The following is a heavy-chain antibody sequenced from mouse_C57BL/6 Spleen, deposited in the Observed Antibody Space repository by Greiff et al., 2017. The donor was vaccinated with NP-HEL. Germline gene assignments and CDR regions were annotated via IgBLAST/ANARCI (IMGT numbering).Heavy chain of an antibody. Sequence: QVQLQQPGAELVKPGASVKLSCKASGYTFTSYWMHWVKQRPGQGLEWIGMIHPNSGSTNYNEKFKSKATLTVDKSSSTAYMQLISLTSEDSAVYYCARVGYYVAWFAYWGQGTLVTVSA. CDR3: ARVGYYVAWFAY. D-gene: IGHD2-3*01. V-gene: IGHV1-64*01. CDR1: GYTFTSYW. J-gene: IGHJ3*01. CDR2: IHPNSGST.